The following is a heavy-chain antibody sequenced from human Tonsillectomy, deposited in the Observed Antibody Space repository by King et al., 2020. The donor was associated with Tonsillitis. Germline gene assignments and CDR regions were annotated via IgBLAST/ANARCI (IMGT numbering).Heavy chain of an antibody. CDR3: ARSMVRGDYFDY. D-gene: IGHD3-10*01. CDR1: RFTFSSYG. CDR2: IWYDGSNK. V-gene: IGHV3-33*08. J-gene: IGHJ4*02. Sequence: VQLVESGGGVVQPGRSLSLSCATSRFTFSSYGMHWVRQAPGKGLEWVAVIWYDGSNKYYADSVKGRFTISRDNSKNPLYLQMNSLRAEDTAVYYCARSMVRGDYFDYWGQGTLVTVSS.